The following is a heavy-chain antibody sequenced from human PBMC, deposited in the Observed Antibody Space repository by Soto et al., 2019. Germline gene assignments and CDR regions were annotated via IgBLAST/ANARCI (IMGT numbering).Heavy chain of an antibody. CDR1: GFTFSSYW. Sequence: GGSLRLSCAASGFTFSSYWMSWVRQAPGKGLEWVANIKQDGSEKYYVDSVKGRFTISRDNAKNSLYLQMNSLRAEDTAVYYCARDLTELYYDFWSGYYKNYYYYGMDVWGQGTTVTISS. V-gene: IGHV3-7*01. CDR2: IKQDGSEK. D-gene: IGHD3-3*01. CDR3: ARDLTELYYDFWSGYYKNYYYYGMDV. J-gene: IGHJ6*02.